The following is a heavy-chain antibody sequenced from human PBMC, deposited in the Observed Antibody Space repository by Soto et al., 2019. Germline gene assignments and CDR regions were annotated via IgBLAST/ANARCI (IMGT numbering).Heavy chain of an antibody. CDR3: AKDRLEAAKYYYYAMDV. J-gene: IGHJ6*02. V-gene: IGHV3-23*01. Sequence: EVQLLESGGGLVQPGGSLRLSCAASWFTLSIYAMTWVRQAPGKGLEWVSGLSGNGGNTFYADSVKGRFTISRDKSKNTLYLQMNSLRAEDTAVYYCAKDRLEAAKYYYYAMDVWGQGTTVTVSS. CDR2: LSGNGGNT. CDR1: WFTLSIYA. D-gene: IGHD6-13*01.